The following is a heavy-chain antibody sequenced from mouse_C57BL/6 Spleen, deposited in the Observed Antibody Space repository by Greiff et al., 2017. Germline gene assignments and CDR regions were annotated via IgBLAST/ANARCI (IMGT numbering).Heavy chain of an antibody. V-gene: IGHV1-82*01. CDR3: ARGVLRQDYYAMDY. J-gene: IGHJ4*01. CDR1: GYAFSSSW. CDR2: IYPGDGDT. Sequence: QVQLKQSGPELVKPGASVKISCKASGYAFSSSWMNWVKQRPGKGLEWIGRIYPGDGDTNYNGKFKGKATLTADKSSSTAYMQLSSLTSEDSAIYFFARGVLRQDYYAMDYWGQGTSVTVSS. D-gene: IGHD2-4*01.